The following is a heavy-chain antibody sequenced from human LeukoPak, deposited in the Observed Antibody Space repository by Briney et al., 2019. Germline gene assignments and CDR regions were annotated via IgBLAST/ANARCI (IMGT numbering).Heavy chain of an antibody. Sequence: SETLSLTCTVSGGSISSHYWSWIRQPPGKGLEWIGYIYYSGGTNYNPSLKSRVTISVDTSKNQFSLKLSSVTAADTAVYYCARAEWELRYYYYMDVWGKGTTVTVSS. V-gene: IGHV4-59*11. CDR2: IYYSGGT. J-gene: IGHJ6*03. D-gene: IGHD1-26*01. CDR3: ARAEWELRYYYYMDV. CDR1: GGSISSHY.